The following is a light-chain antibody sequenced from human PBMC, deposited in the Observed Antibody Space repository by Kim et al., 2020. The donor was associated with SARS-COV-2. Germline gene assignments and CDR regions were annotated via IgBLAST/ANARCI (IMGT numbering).Light chain of an antibody. CDR3: SSYTSSSTLV. CDR2: DVS. CDR1: SSDVGGYNY. V-gene: IGLV2-14*03. Sequence: QSALTQPASVSGSPGQSITISCTGTSSDVGGYNYVSWYQQHPGKAPKLMIYDVSNRPSGVSNRFSGSKSGNTASLTISGLQAEDEADYYCSSYTSSSTLVFGTGTKVHRP. J-gene: IGLJ1*01.